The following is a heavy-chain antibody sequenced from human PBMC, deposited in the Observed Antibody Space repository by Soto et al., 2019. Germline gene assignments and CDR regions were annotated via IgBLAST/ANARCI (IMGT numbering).Heavy chain of an antibody. Sequence: GGSLRLSCAASGFTFSSYSMNWVRQAPGKGLEWVSSISSSSSYIYYADSVKGRFTISRDNAKNSLYLQMNSLRAEDTAVCYCARDWQACGGDCLDAFDIWGQGTMVTVSS. D-gene: IGHD2-21*02. J-gene: IGHJ3*02. CDR1: GFTFSSYS. V-gene: IGHV3-21*01. CDR2: ISSSSSYI. CDR3: ARDWQACGGDCLDAFDI.